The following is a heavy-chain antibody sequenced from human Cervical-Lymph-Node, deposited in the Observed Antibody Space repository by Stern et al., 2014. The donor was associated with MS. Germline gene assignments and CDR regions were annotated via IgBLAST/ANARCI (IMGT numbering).Heavy chain of an antibody. D-gene: IGHD1-14*01. CDR2: IWRDGSEK. CDR3: ATITPVDY. Sequence: QLVESGGDVVQPGKSLRLSCAASGLTFSNYGMHWVRQAPGKGLEWVAVIWRDGSEKYCVDSVKGRFTVSRDNSKNTVYLEMNSLRAEDTALYYCATITPVDYWGQGTLVIVSS. V-gene: IGHV3-33*01. CDR1: GLTFSNYG. J-gene: IGHJ4*02.